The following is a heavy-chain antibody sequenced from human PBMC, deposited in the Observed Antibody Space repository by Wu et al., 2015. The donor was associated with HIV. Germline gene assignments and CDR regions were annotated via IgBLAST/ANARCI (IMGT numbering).Heavy chain of an antibody. CDR2: IIPIFGTA. V-gene: IGHV1-69*12. CDR1: GGTFSSYA. CDR3: ASNFLEWLHLFDY. J-gene: IGHJ4*02. Sequence: QVQLVQSGAEVKKPGSSVKVSCKASGGTFSSYAISWVRQAPGQGLEWMGGIIPIFGTANYAQKFQGRVTITADESTSTAYMELSSLRSEDTAVYYCASNFLEWLHLFDYVGPGNPGPPSPQ. D-gene: IGHD3-3*01.